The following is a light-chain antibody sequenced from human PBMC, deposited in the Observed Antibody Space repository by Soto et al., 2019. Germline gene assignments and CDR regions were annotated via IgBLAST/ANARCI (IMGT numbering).Light chain of an antibody. CDR2: AAS. CDR1: QSVGSNF. Sequence: IVLTQSPGTLSLSPGERATLSCRASQSVGSNFLAWYQQKRGQAPRILIYAASNRASGIPDRFSGSGSGSDFTLKISRLEPEDFAVYYCQQYGSPPWAFGQGTRVEI. J-gene: IGKJ1*01. CDR3: QQYGSPPWA. V-gene: IGKV3-20*01.